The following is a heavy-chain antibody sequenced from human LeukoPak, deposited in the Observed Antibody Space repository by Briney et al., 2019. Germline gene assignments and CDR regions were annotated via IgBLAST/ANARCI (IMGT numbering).Heavy chain of an antibody. Sequence: SETLSLTCTVSGGSIDSGDYYWGWVRQPPGKGPECIASIHYTGSTYYDPSLKSRVTLSVDTSKNQFSLNLYSVTAADTAIYYCARHPIERSLGGVPDWFDPWGQGTLVTVSS. V-gene: IGHV4-39*07. J-gene: IGHJ5*02. CDR2: IHYTGST. CDR1: GGSIDSGDYY. D-gene: IGHD3-3*01. CDR3: ARHPIERSLGGVPDWFDP.